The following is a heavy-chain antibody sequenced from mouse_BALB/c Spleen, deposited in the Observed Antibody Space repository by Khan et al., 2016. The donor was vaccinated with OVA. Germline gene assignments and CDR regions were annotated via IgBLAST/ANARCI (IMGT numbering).Heavy chain of an antibody. J-gene: IGHJ3*01. Sequence: QVQLKQSGAELVKPGASVKLSCKASGYTFTSYYMYWVKQRPGQGLEWIGDINPSTGDTYFNEKFKNKATLTVDKSSSTTYMQLSSLTSEDSAVYYCTRGGYGGFASWGQGTLVTVSA. CDR3: TRGGYGGFAS. CDR1: GYTFTSYY. D-gene: IGHD2-2*01. V-gene: IGHV1-53*01. CDR2: INPSTGDT.